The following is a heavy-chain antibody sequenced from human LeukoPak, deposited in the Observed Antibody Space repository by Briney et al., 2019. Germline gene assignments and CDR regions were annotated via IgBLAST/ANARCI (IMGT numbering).Heavy chain of an antibody. Sequence: KPSETLSLTCAVYGGSFSGYYWSWIRQPPGKGLEWIGEINHSGSTNYNPSLKGRVTISVDTSKNQFSLKLSSVTAADTAVYYCARGRTYWGQGTLVTVSS. CDR3: ARGRTY. V-gene: IGHV4-34*01. J-gene: IGHJ4*02. CDR2: INHSGST. CDR1: GGSFSGYY.